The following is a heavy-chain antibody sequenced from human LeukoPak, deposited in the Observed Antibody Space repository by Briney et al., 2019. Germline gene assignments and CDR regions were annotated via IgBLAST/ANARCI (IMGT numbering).Heavy chain of an antibody. CDR2: IYYSGST. CDR3: ARVDYTTSSPYLLPDS. Sequence: PSETLSLTCTVSGGSIIGYYWSWIRQPPGKGLEWIGYIYYSGSTNYNPSLKSRVTISVDTSKNQLSLRLTSMTAADTAVYYCARVDYTTSSPYLLPDSWGQGTLVTVSS. J-gene: IGHJ4*02. CDR1: GGSIIGYY. D-gene: IGHD6-6*01. V-gene: IGHV4-59*01.